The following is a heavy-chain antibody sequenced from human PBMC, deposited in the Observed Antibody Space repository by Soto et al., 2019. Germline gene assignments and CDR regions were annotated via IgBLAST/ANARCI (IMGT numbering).Heavy chain of an antibody. D-gene: IGHD1-26*01. CDR2: ISPHNFNT. J-gene: IGHJ4*02. V-gene: IGHV1-18*01. CDR1: GYTFTHFY. CDR3: ARGVSAGVDY. Sequence: GASVKVSCKASGYTFTHFYITWVRQAPGQGLEWMGAISPHNFNTNFAQKFQGRVTLTTGTSTNTAYMELRSLTSDDTAVYYCARGVSAGVDYWGQGTLVTVSS.